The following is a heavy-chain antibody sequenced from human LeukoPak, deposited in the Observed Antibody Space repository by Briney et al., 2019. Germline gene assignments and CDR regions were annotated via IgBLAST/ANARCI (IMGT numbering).Heavy chain of an antibody. CDR2: ISSSSSYI. D-gene: IGHD3-10*01. V-gene: IGHV3-21*01. CDR1: GGSFSGYY. Sequence: PSETLSLTCAVYGGSFSGYYWSWIRQAPGKGLEWVSSISSSSSYIYYADSVKGRFTISRDNAKNSLYLQMNSLRAEDTAVYYCARDLAMVRGVFDYWGQGTLVTVSS. J-gene: IGHJ4*02. CDR3: ARDLAMVRGVFDY.